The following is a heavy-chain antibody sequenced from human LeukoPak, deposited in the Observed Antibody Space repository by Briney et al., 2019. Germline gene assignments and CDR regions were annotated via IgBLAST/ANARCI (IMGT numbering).Heavy chain of an antibody. CDR1: GFTFSSYA. Sequence: GGSLRLSCAASGFTFSSYAMHWVRQAPGKGLEWVAVISYDGSKKYYADSVKGRFTISRDNSKNTVYLQMNSLRADDTAVYYCAREVPTVVTWDYWGQGTLATVSS. CDR2: ISYDGSKK. V-gene: IGHV3-30*04. CDR3: AREVPTVVTWDY. D-gene: IGHD4-23*01. J-gene: IGHJ4*02.